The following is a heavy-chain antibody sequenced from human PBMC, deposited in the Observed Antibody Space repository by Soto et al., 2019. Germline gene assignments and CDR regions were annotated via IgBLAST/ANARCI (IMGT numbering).Heavy chain of an antibody. CDR1: GFTFSNAW. Sequence: EVQLVESGGGLVKPGGSLRLSCAASGFTFSNAWMSWVRQAPGKGLEWVGRIKSKTDGGTTDYGAPVKGRFTISRDDSKNKLYLQMHSLKTEDTAVYYCTTVRTITFGGVIVKVKGDAFAIWGQGTMVTVSS. V-gene: IGHV3-15*01. CDR2: IKSKTDGGTT. CDR3: TTVRTITFGGVIVKVKGDAFAI. J-gene: IGHJ3*02. D-gene: IGHD3-16*02.